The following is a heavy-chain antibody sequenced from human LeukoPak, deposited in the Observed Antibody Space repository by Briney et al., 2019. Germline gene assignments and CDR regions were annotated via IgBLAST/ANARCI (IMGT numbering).Heavy chain of an antibody. V-gene: IGHV4-34*01. CDR1: GGSFSGYY. Sequence: PSETLSLTCAVYGGSFSGYYWSWIRQPPGKGLEWIGEINHSGSTNYNPSLKIRVTISVDTSKNQFSLKLSSVTAADTAVYYCAREGSWYYNWFDPWGQGTLVTVSS. J-gene: IGHJ5*02. D-gene: IGHD6-13*01. CDR2: INHSGST. CDR3: AREGSWYYNWFDP.